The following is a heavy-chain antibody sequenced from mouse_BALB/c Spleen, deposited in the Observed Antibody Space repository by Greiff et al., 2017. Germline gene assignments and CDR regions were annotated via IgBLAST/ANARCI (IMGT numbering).Heavy chain of an antibody. Sequence: EVKLVESGGGLVQPGGSLKLSCAASGFDFSRYWMSWVRQAPGKGLEWIGEINPDSSTINYTPSLKDKFIISRDNAKNTLYLQMSKVRSEDTALYYCARRGVLRLGFAYWGQGTLVTVSA. CDR2: INPDSSTI. CDR1: GFDFSRYW. V-gene: IGHV4-1*02. J-gene: IGHJ3*01. CDR3: ARRGVLRLGFAY. D-gene: IGHD1-2*01.